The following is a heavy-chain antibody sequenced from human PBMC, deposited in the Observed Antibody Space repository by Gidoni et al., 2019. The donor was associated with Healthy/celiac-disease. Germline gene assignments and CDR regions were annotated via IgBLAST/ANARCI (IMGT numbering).Heavy chain of an antibody. CDR3: AREPEIVLMNYVPPHLDY. V-gene: IGHV3-21*01. D-gene: IGHD2-8*01. J-gene: IGHJ4*02. CDR2: ISSSSSYI. CDR1: GFTFSSYS. Sequence: EVQLVESGGGLVKPGGSLRHSCAASGFTFSSYSMNWVRQAPGKGLEWVSSISSSSSYIYYADSVKGRFTISRDNAKNSLYLQMNSLRAEDTAVYYCAREPEIVLMNYVPPHLDYWGQGTLVTVSS.